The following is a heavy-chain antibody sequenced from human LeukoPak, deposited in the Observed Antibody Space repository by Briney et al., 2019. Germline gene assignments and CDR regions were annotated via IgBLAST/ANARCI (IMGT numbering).Heavy chain of an antibody. J-gene: IGHJ6*02. CDR1: GGTFSSYT. CDR3: ARDAQVTMIVVVDYYYGMDV. D-gene: IGHD3-22*01. Sequence: SVKVSCKASGGTFSSYTISWVRQAPGQGLEWMGRIIPILGIANYAQQFQGRVTITADKSTSTAYMELSSLRSEDTAVYYCARDAQVTMIVVVDYYYGMDVWGQGTTVTVSS. V-gene: IGHV1-69*04. CDR2: IIPILGIA.